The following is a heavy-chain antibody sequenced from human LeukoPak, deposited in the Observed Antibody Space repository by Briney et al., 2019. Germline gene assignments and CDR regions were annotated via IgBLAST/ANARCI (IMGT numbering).Heavy chain of an antibody. CDR3: AKGRFLEWLSPFDY. D-gene: IGHD3-3*01. V-gene: IGHV3-9*01. Sequence: PGGSLRLSCAASGFTFDDYAMHWVWQAPGKGLEWVSGISWNSGSIGYADSVKGRFTISRDDAKNSLYLQMNSLRAEDTALYYCAKGRFLEWLSPFDYWGQGTLVTVSS. CDR1: GFTFDDYA. J-gene: IGHJ4*02. CDR2: ISWNSGSI.